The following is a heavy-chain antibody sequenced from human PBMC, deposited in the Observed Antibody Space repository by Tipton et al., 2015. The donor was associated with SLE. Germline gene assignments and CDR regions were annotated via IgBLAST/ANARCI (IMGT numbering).Heavy chain of an antibody. Sequence: TLSLTCTVSGGSISSSYYWGWIRQPPGKGLEWIGSIYYSGSTYYNPSLESRLDISVDTSGRLFFLRLSSMTAADTAVYYCARLGYCTGDTVCFTGIDQWGQGTLVTVSS. CDR1: GGSISSSYY. J-gene: IGHJ5*02. CDR2: IYYSGST. D-gene: IGHD2-8*02. V-gene: IGHV4-39*07. CDR3: ARLGYCTGDTVCFTGIDQ.